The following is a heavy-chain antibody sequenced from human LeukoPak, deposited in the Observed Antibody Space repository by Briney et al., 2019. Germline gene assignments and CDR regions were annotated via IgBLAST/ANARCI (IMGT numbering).Heavy chain of an antibody. CDR3: ATARVGPQNSGYLGH. V-gene: IGHV4-34*01. CDR1: GGSISSYY. CDR2: ITHSGSA. J-gene: IGHJ4*02. Sequence: SETLSLTCDVYGGSISSYYWSWIRQPPGKGLEWIGEITHSGSANYNPSLKSRVTMSVDTSKNQFSLKLSSVTAADTAVYYCATARVGPQNSGYLGHWGQGTLVTVSS. D-gene: IGHD3-22*01.